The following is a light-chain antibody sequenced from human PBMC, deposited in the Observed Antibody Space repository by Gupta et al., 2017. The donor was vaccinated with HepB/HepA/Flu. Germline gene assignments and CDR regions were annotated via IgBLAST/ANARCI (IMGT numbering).Light chain of an antibody. J-gene: IGKJ3*01. V-gene: IGKV2-28*01. CDR1: QSLLHKNGYTY. Sequence: EIVMTHSALSLPVTPGEPASMSCRSSQSLLHKNGYTYLDWSLHKPGQSPQLLIYLGCTRASGVPDRFSGSASGTDFTLKIRRVDAEDVGIYSSRRALQTPITFGHGTKVDIK. CDR3: RRALQTPIT. CDR2: LGC.